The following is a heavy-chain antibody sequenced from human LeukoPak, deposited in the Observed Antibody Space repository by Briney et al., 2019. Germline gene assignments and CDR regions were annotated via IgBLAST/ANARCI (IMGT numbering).Heavy chain of an antibody. Sequence: GGSLRLTCVASGFTFSTYGMIWVRQAPGKGPEWVSLVSNSGDTTNYADSVKGRFTISRDNSKNTLYLQMDSLRAEDTAAYYCANIGSSTFGSTGFWGQGTLVTVSS. D-gene: IGHD3-16*01. V-gene: IGHV3-23*01. J-gene: IGHJ4*02. CDR3: ANIGSSTFGSTGF. CDR1: GFTFSTYG. CDR2: VSNSGDTT.